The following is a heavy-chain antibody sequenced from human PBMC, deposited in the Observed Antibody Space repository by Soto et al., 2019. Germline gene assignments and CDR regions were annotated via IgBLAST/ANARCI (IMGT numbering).Heavy chain of an antibody. J-gene: IGHJ5*02. CDR2: IYYSGST. CDR1: GGSVSRGSDY. V-gene: IGHV4-61*01. CDR3: ARGIAVVPAATNWFDP. Sequence: SETLSLTCTVSGGSVSRGSDYWSWIRQPPGKGLEWIGYIYYSGSTNYNPSLKSRVTISVDTSKNQFSLKLSSVTAADTAVYYCARGIAVVPAATNWFDPWGQGPLVTVSS. D-gene: IGHD2-2*01.